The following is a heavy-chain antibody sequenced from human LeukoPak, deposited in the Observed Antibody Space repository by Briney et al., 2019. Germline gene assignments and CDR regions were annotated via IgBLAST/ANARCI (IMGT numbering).Heavy chain of an antibody. J-gene: IGHJ3*02. CDR1: GFTVSNKY. Sequence: TGGSLRLSCAASGFTVSNKYMSWVRQAPGKGLEWVAVIYSGGSTYYADSVEGRFTISRDNSKNTLYLQMNSLRAEDTAVYYCARLGSDAFDIWGQGTRVTVSS. CDR3: ARLGSDAFDI. D-gene: IGHD3-10*01. CDR2: IYSGGST. V-gene: IGHV3-53*01.